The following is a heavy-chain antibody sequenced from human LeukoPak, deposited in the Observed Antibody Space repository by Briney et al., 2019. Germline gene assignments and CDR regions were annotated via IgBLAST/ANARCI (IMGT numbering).Heavy chain of an antibody. CDR1: GYTFTTYG. CDR2: SSPYNGNT. J-gene: IGHJ6*03. CDR3: ARGLEAYYDSSPYYMDV. Sequence: ASVKVSCKASGYTFTTYGISWVRQAPGQGLEWMGWSSPYNGNTNYAQKLRGRVTMTTDTSTSTAYMELRSLRSDDTAVYYCARGLEAYYDSSPYYMDVWGKGTTVTISS. D-gene: IGHD3-22*01. V-gene: IGHV1-18*01.